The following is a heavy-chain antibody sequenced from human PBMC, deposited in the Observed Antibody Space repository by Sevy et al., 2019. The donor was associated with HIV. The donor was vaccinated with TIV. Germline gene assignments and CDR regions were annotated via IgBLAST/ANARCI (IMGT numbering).Heavy chain of an antibody. CDR3: ARRGDNNWFDP. D-gene: IGHD2-15*01. CDR1: GVSISGGAYY. Sequence: SETLSLTCTVSGVSISGGAYYWGWIRQPPGKGLEGIGSISYTGRTYYNPSLKSRVTISVDTSKNQFSLKLTSVTAADTAVYYCARRGDNNWFDPWGQGTLVTVSS. J-gene: IGHJ5*02. V-gene: IGHV4-39*01. CDR2: ISYTGRT.